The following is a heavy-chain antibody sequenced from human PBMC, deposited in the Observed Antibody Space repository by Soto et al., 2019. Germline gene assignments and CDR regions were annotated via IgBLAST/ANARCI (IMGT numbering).Heavy chain of an antibody. CDR1: GASISGYY. V-gene: IGHV4-4*07. CDR3: VRDGTKTLRDWFDP. J-gene: IGHJ5*02. Sequence: QVQLQESGPGLVKPSETLSLTCTVSGASISGYYWSWIRKSAGKGLEWIGRLYATGTTDYNPSLKGRVMMSVDTSKKQFSLRLRSVTAADTAVYYCVRDGTKTLRDWFDPWGQGISVTVSS. CDR2: LYATGTT. D-gene: IGHD1-1*01.